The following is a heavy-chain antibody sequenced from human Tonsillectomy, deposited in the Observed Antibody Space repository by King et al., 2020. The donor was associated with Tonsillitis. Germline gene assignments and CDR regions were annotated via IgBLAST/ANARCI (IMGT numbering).Heavy chain of an antibody. V-gene: IGHV4-61*02. CDR2: IYTSGSS. Sequence: VQLQESGPGLVKPSQTLSLICTVSDNSISSSSHYWSWIRQPAGKELEWIGRIYTSGSSNYNPSLNSRVTMSVDTSKNHLSPILSSVTAADTAVYYCAREISGSPTYGSAFDIWGQGTMVTVS. CDR3: AREISGSPTYGSAFDI. CDR1: DNSISSSSHY. J-gene: IGHJ3*02. D-gene: IGHD1-26*01.